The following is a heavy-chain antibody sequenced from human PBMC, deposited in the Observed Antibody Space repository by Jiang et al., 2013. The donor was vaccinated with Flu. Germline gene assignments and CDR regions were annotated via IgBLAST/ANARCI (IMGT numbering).Heavy chain of an antibody. D-gene: IGHD6-19*01. CDR1: EAPSAAML. V-gene: IGHV1-69*04. CDR2: IIPILGIA. CDR3: ARVPCKWLVCSPELAFDY. J-gene: IGHJ4*02. Sequence: EVKKPGSSGEGLLARLLEAPSAAMLSAGCDRPLGQGLEWMGRIIPILGIANYAQKFQGRVTITADKSTSTAYMELSSLRSEDTAVYYCARVPCKWLVCSPELAFDYWGQGTLVTVSS.